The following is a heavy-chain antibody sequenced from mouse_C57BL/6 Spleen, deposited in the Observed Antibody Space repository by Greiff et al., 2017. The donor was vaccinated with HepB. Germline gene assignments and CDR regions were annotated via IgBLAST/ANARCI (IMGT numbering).Heavy chain of an antibody. J-gene: IGHJ3*01. CDR3: TRPDDYDPWFAY. CDR1: GFTFSDAW. Sequence: EVQLVESGGGLVQPGGSMKLSCAASGFTFSDAWMDWVRQSPEKGLEWVAEIRNKANNHATYYAESVKGRFTISRDDSKSSVYLQMNSLRAEDTGIYYCTRPDDYDPWFAYWGQGTLVTVSA. CDR2: IRNKANNHAT. V-gene: IGHV6-6*01. D-gene: IGHD2-4*01.